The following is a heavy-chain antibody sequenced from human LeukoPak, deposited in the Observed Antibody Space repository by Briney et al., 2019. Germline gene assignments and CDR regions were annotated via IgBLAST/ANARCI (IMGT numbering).Heavy chain of an antibody. J-gene: IGHJ4*02. CDR3: ARDIQLLYGDCLFDY. V-gene: IGHV3-23*01. CDR2: ISGSGGST. CDR1: GFTFSSYG. Sequence: GGSLRLSCAASGFTFSSYGMSWVRQAPGKGLEWVSAISGSGGSTYYADSVKGRFTISRDNAKNTLYLQMNSLRAEDTAVYYCARDIQLLYGDCLFDYWGQGTLVTVSS. D-gene: IGHD4-17*01.